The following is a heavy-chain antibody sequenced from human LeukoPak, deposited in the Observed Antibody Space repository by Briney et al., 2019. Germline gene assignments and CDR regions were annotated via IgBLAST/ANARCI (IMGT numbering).Heavy chain of an antibody. CDR2: INPNSGGT. CDR1: GYTFTGYY. CDR3: ARSQLGPDKYYYYYMDV. D-gene: IGHD3-16*01. Sequence: ASVKVSCKASGYTFTGYYMHWVRQAPGQGLEWMGWINPNSGGTNYAQKFQGRVTMTRDTSISTAYMELSRLRSDDTAVYYCARSQLGPDKYYYYYMDVWGKGTTVTVSS. V-gene: IGHV1-2*02. J-gene: IGHJ6*03.